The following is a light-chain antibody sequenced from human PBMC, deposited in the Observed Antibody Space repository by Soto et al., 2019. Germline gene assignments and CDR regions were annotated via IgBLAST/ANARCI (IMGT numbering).Light chain of an antibody. CDR1: SSDVGAYNY. J-gene: IGLJ7*01. CDR3: CSYAGRSTSV. V-gene: IGLV2-11*01. CDR2: DVA. Sequence: QSALTQPRSVSGSPGQSVTISCTGTSSDVGAYNYVSWYQHHPGKAPKLMIYDVANRPSGVPDRFSGSKSGNTASLTISGLQAEDEAYYYCCSYAGRSTSVFGGGTQLTVL.